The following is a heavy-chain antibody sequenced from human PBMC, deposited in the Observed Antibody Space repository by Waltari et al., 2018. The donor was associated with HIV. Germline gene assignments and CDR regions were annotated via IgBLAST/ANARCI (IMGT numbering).Heavy chain of an antibody. V-gene: IGHV4-34*01. D-gene: IGHD6-19*01. Sequence: QVQLHQWGAGLLKPSETLSLTCAVFGGSFSGYYWSWDRQPPGKGLEWIGEINHSGTTNYNPALKGRVTISVDTSKNQFSLKVNSVTAADTALYFCARVGTGWDGSFHYYGMDVWGQGTAVAVSS. CDR2: INHSGTT. CDR1: GGSFSGYY. CDR3: ARVGTGWDGSFHYYGMDV. J-gene: IGHJ6*02.